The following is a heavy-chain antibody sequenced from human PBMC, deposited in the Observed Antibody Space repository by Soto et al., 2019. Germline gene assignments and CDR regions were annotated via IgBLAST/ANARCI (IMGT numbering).Heavy chain of an antibody. CDR2: IYYSGST. D-gene: IGHD3-10*01. CDR1: GGSISSSSYY. J-gene: IGHJ6*02. Sequence: SETLSLTCTVSGGSISSSSYYWGWIRQPPGKGLEWIGSIYYSGSTNYNPSLKSRVTISVDTSKNQFSLKLSSVTAADTAVYYCARENLGYYGSGYGMDVWGQGTTVTVSS. V-gene: IGHV4-39*07. CDR3: ARENLGYYGSGYGMDV.